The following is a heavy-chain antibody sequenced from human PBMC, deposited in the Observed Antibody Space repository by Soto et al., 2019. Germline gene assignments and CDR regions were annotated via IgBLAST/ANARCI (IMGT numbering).Heavy chain of an antibody. J-gene: IGHJ4*02. CDR2: ISYDGSNK. D-gene: IGHD3-22*01. CDR1: GFTFSSYG. V-gene: IGHV3-30*18. CDR3: AKDVGNYYDSSGYFDY. Sequence: GGSLRLSCAASGFTFSSYGMHWVRQAPGKGLEWVAVISYDGSNKYYADSVKGRFTISRDNSKNTLYLQMNSLRAEDTVVYYCAKDVGNYYDSSGYFDYWGQGTLVTVSS.